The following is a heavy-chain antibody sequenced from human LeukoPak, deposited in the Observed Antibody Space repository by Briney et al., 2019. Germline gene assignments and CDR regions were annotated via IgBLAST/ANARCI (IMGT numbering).Heavy chain of an antibody. D-gene: IGHD4-17*01. Sequence: GSLRLSCAASRFSLSNYAMHWVRQAPGKGLEWVAYIRFDGSKKNSADSVKGRFTISRDNSKNTLYLQMNSLRAEDTAVYFCAKEMHDYGDHYYMDVWGKGTTVTVSS. CDR3: AKEMHDYGDHYYMDV. CDR1: RFSLSNYA. V-gene: IGHV3-30*02. J-gene: IGHJ6*03. CDR2: IRFDGSKK.